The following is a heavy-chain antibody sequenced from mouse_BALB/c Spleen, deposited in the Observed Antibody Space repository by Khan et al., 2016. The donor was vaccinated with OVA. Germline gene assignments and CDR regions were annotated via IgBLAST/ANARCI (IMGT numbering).Heavy chain of an antibody. CDR2: ISGDSSTI. Sequence: VQLKESGGGLVQPGGSRKLSCAASGFTFSSYGMHWVRQAPEKGLEWVAYISGDSSTIYYTDTVKGRFTISRDNPKHTLSLQMTSLMSEDTAMYYCATSYYYGYYFDYWGPGTTLTVSS. CDR1: GFTFSSYG. CDR3: ATSYYYGYYFDY. V-gene: IGHV5-17*02. J-gene: IGHJ2*01. D-gene: IGHD1-1*01.